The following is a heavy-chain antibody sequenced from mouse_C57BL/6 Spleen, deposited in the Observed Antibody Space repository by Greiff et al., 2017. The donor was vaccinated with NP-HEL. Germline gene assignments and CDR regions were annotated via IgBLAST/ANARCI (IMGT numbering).Heavy chain of an antibody. Sequence: QVQLQQPGAELVRPGSSVKLSCKASGYTFTSYWMHWVKQRPIQGLEWIGNIDPSDSETHYNQKFKDKATLTVDKSSSTAYMQLSSLTSEDSAVYDCARGTGTRYFDYWGQGTTLTVSS. J-gene: IGHJ2*01. D-gene: IGHD4-1*01. CDR1: GYTFTSYW. V-gene: IGHV1-52*01. CDR3: ARGTGTRYFDY. CDR2: IDPSDSET.